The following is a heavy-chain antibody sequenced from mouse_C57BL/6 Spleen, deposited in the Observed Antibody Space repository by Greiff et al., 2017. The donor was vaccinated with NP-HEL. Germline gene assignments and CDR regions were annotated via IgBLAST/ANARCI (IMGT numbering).Heavy chain of an antibody. Sequence: QVQLQQSGAELMKPGASVKLSCKATGYTFTGYWIEWVKQRPGHGLEWIGEILPGSGSTNYHEKFKGKATFTADTSSNTAYMQISSLTTEDSAIYYCARASWFAYWGQGTLVTVSA. CDR3: ARASWFAY. CDR2: ILPGSGST. CDR1: GYTFTGYW. V-gene: IGHV1-9*01. J-gene: IGHJ3*01.